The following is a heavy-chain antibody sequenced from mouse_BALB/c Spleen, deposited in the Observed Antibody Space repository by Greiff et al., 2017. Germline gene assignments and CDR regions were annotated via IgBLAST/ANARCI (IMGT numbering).Heavy chain of an antibody. J-gene: IGHJ1*01. Sequence: EVKLQESGAELVKPGASVKLSCTASGFNIKDTYMHWVKQRPEQGLEWIGRIDPANGNTKYDPKFQGKATITADTSSNTAYLQLSSLTSEDTAVYYCARPYYRYDGYFDVWGAGTTVTVSS. V-gene: IGHV14-3*02. D-gene: IGHD2-14*01. CDR3: ARPYYRYDGYFDV. CDR1: GFNIKDTY. CDR2: IDPANGNT.